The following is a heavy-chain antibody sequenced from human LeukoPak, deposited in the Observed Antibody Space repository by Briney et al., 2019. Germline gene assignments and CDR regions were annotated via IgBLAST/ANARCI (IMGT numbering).Heavy chain of an antibody. Sequence: ASAKVSCKASGYTFTSYYMHWVRQAPGQGLEWMGISNPSGGSTRYAQKFQGRVTMTRDTSTSTVYMELSSLRSEDTAVYYCARGVEDSSGYYSVGYWGQGTLVTVSS. D-gene: IGHD3-22*01. J-gene: IGHJ4*02. CDR1: GYTFTSYY. CDR3: ARGVEDSSGYYSVGY. CDR2: SNPSGGST. V-gene: IGHV1-46*01.